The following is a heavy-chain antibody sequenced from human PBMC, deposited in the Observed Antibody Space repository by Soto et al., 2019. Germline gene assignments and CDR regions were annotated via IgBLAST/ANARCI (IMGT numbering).Heavy chain of an antibody. V-gene: IGHV5-10-1*01. CDR1: GYSFTTYW. Sequence: GESLKISCKASGYSFTTYWISWVRQMPGKGLQWVGTIDPGDSKSDYSPSFQGHVTISADTSISTAYLQWSSLKASDTGIYYCARRFSHNIVGACSAFPMWGQGTVVTV. J-gene: IGHJ3*01. CDR2: IDPGDSKS. CDR3: ARRFSHNIVGACSAFPM. D-gene: IGHD1-26*01.